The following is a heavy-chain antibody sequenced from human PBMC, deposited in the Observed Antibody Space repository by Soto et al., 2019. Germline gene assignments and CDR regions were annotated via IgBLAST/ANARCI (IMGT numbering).Heavy chain of an antibody. V-gene: IGHV3-33*03. D-gene: IGHD3-3*01. Sequence: GGSVRLSCXASGFDFSDHGMHWVRQAPGEGLEWVTVISYDGTAKYYKESVKGRFTTSRDNSKKTLYLQIDSLRVEDTAVYYCAKDEGRFLRNYFNYGIDVWGLGTTVTVSS. CDR3: AKDEGRFLRNYFNYGIDV. J-gene: IGHJ6*02. CDR2: ISYDGTAK. CDR1: GFDFSDHG.